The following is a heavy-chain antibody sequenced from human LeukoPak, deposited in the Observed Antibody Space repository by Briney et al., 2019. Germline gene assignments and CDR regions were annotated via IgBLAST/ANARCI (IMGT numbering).Heavy chain of an antibody. J-gene: IGHJ5*02. Sequence: PSETLSLTCAVSGGSISSGGYSWSWIRQPPGKGLEWIGYIYYNGSTYYNPSLKSRVTISVDTSKNQFSLKLSSVTAADTAVYYCARHPKPPRGSYYRNWFDPWGQGTLVTVSS. CDR3: ARHPKPPRGSYYRNWFDP. V-gene: IGHV4-30-4*07. CDR2: IYYNGST. D-gene: IGHD1-26*01. CDR1: GGSISSGGYS.